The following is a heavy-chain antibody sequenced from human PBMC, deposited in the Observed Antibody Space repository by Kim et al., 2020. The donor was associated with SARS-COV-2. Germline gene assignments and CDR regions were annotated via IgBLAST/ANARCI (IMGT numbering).Heavy chain of an antibody. Sequence: LSLTCVASGFSFSTFSMNWVRQSPGGGLEWISYISPTSNIVYYRDSVKGRFAVSRDNAKNSLFLHMDRLSDEDTAVYYCTRGFFGIDYWGQGTPVSVSS. V-gene: IGHV3-48*02. J-gene: IGHJ4*02. CDR2: ISPTSNIV. CDR3: TRGFFGIDY. CDR1: GFSFSTFS. D-gene: IGHD3-3*01.